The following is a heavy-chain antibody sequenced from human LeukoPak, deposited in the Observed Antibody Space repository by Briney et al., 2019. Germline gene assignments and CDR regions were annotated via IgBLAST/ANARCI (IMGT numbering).Heavy chain of an antibody. Sequence: SSVKVSCQVSGGTLSSDAISWVRQAPGQGLEWVGGNISLFGPSDYAQRFQGRVTFTADDSTSTVYMTLSGLRSEDTAVYYCARGGDFFRYWGPGTLVTVSS. CDR2: NISLFGPS. V-gene: IGHV1-69*01. J-gene: IGHJ4*02. D-gene: IGHD2/OR15-2a*01. CDR1: GGTLSSDA. CDR3: ARGGDFFRY.